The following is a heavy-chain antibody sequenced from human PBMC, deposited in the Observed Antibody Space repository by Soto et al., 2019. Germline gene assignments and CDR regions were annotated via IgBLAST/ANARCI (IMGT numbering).Heavy chain of an antibody. CDR2: IYYSGNT. CDR1: SASLSSSTYY. Sequence: SETLSLTCSVSSASLSSSTYYWSWIRQPPGRGPDWIGSIYYSGNTYYKPSLKSRVSISIDTSRNQFSLKLTSVTAADTGVYYCASSSPFHYWGPGILVT. CDR3: ASSSPFHY. V-gene: IGHV4-39*01. J-gene: IGHJ4*02. D-gene: IGHD6-6*01.